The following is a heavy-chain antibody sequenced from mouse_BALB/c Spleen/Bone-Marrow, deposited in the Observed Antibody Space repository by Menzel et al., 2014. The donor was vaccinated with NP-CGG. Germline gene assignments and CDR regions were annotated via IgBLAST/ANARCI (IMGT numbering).Heavy chain of an antibody. CDR3: ARQESIYDGYYEGFAY. V-gene: IGHV5-9-3*01. CDR2: ISSGGGYI. CDR1: GFTFNNYA. Sequence: EVQGVESGGGLVKPGGALNLSCAASGFTFNNYAMSWVRQTPERRLEWVATISSGGGYIYYPDSVKGQFTISRDNAKNALYLRMGSLKSEDTAMYYCARQESIYDGYYEGFAYWGQGTLVTVSA. J-gene: IGHJ3*01. D-gene: IGHD2-3*01.